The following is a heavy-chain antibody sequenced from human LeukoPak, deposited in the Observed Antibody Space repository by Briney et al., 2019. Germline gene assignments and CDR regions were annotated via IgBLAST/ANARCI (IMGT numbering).Heavy chain of an antibody. CDR2: IYYSGST. V-gene: IGHV4-39*01. CDR3: ARLRGIAVAGTWLDYYYYYMDV. D-gene: IGHD6-19*01. Sequence: PSETLSLTCTVSGGSISSSSYYWAWIRQPPGKGLEWIGSIYYSGSTYYNPSLKSRVTISVDTSKNQFSLKLSSVTAADTAVYYCARLRGIAVAGTWLDYYYYYMDVRGKGTTVTVSS. J-gene: IGHJ6*03. CDR1: GGSISSSSYY.